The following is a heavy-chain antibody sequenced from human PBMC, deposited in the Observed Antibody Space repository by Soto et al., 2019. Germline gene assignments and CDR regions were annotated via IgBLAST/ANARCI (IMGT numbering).Heavy chain of an antibody. CDR3: AKDYDFWPKHYFDY. Sequence: GGSLRLSCAASGFTFSSYGMHWVRQAPGKGLEWVAVISYDGSNKYYADSVKGRFTISRDNSKNTLYLQMNSLRAEDTAVYYCAKDYDFWPKHYFDYWGQGTLVTVSS. V-gene: IGHV3-30*18. D-gene: IGHD3-3*01. CDR2: ISYDGSNK. J-gene: IGHJ4*02. CDR1: GFTFSSYG.